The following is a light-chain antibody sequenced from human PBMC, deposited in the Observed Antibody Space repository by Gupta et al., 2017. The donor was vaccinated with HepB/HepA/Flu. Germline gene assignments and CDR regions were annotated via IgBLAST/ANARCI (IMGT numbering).Light chain of an antibody. V-gene: IGLV3-1*01. Sequence: SYELTQPPSVSVSPGVAASIPCSGDKLGDRYACWYQQKPGQSPVLVIYEDSKRPSEIPERFSGSNSGNTATLTISGTQAMDEADYYCQAWDSNTDVVFGGGTKLTVL. CDR1: KLGDRY. J-gene: IGLJ2*01. CDR2: EDS. CDR3: QAWDSNTDVV.